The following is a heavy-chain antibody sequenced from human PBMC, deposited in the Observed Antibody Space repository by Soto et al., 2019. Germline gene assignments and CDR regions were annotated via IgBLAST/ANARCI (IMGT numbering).Heavy chain of an antibody. Sequence: GGSLRLSCAGSGFTFGDSYRSWIRQAPGKGLEWLSYISPGSRYPAYADSVKGRFTISRDNARRSLFLQMTSLTAEDTAMYYCVRGGGGGLFDPWGQGTMVTVSS. D-gene: IGHD2-15*01. V-gene: IGHV3-11*06. CDR2: ISPGSRYP. CDR3: VRGGGGGLFDP. CDR1: GFTFGDSY. J-gene: IGHJ5*02.